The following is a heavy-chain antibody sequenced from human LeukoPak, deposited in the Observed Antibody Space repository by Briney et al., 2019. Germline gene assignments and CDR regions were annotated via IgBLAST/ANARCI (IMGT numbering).Heavy chain of an antibody. D-gene: IGHD3-10*01. V-gene: IGHV1-69*13. Sequence: ASVKVSCKASGGTFSSYAISWVRQAPGQGLEWMGGIILIFGTANYAQKFQGRVTITADESTSTAYMELSSLRSEDTAVYYCATTDGSGSYGTYYFDYWGQGTLVTVSS. CDR3: ATTDGSGSYGTYYFDY. J-gene: IGHJ4*02. CDR1: GGTFSSYA. CDR2: IILIFGTA.